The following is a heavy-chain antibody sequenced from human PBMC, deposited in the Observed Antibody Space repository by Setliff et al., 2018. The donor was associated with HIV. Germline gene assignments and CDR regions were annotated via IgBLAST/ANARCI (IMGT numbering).Heavy chain of an antibody. V-gene: IGHV4-59*01. J-gene: IGHJ4*02. CDR2: IYYSGVT. D-gene: IGHD3-10*01. CDR1: GGSISNYY. Sequence: SETLSLTCTVSGGSISNYYWNWIRQPPGKGLEWIGYIYYSGVTNYNPSLKSRVTISLDTSKNQFSLKLTSVTAADTAVYYCARDTSGGYWGQGTLVTVSS. CDR3: ARDTSGGY.